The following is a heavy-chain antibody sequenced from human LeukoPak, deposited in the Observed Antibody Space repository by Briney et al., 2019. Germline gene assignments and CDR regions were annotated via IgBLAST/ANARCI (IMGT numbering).Heavy chain of an antibody. CDR3: AHPPYDSSGYYPSTFDY. D-gene: IGHD3-22*01. J-gene: IGHJ4*02. CDR2: LSYDGSIE. V-gene: IGHV3-30*03. Sequence: GGSLRLSCAASGFTFSSYGMPWVRQAPGKGLEWVAVLSYDGSIEYYADSVKGRFTISRDNSKNTLYLQMNSLRAEDTAVYYCAHPPYDSSGYYPSTFDYWGQGTLVTVSS. CDR1: GFTFSSYG.